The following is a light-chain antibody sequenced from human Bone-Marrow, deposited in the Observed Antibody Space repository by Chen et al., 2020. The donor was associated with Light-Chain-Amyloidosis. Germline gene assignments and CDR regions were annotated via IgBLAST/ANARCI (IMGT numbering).Light chain of an antibody. V-gene: IGLV3-21*02. Sequence: SYVLTQPSSVSVAPGQTATIACGGNNIGSTRVHWYQQTPGQAPLLVVYDDSDRPTGIPERLSGSNSGTTATLTISRVEAGDEADYYGQVWDRSSDRPVFGGGTKLTVL. CDR1: NIGSTR. CDR3: QVWDRSSDRPV. J-gene: IGLJ3*02. CDR2: DDS.